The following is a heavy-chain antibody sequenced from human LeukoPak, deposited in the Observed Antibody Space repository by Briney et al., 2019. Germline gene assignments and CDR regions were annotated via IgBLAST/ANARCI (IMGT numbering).Heavy chain of an antibody. CDR1: GGTFSSYA. V-gene: IGHV1-18*01. CDR2: INPNSGGT. Sequence: ASVKVSCKASGGTFSSYAISWVRQAPGQGLEWMGWINPNSGGTKYAQKLYGRVTMTDDTSTDEAYMELSSLRSYDTAVYYCSTEFYNSSADYYVRGVFDIWGEGTMVTVP. CDR3: STEFYNSSADYYVRGVFDI. D-gene: IGHD3-22*01. J-gene: IGHJ3*02.